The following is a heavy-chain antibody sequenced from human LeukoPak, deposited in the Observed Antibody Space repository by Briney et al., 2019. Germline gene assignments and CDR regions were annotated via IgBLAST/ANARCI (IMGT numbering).Heavy chain of an antibody. CDR1: GFTFSSYS. CDR2: ISSSGSTI. J-gene: IGHJ3*02. Sequence: GGSLRLSCAASGFTFSSYSMNWVRQAPGKGLEWVSYISSSGSTIYYADSVKGRFTISRDNAKNSLYLQMNSLRAEDTAVYYCARFRGYCSGGSCPDAFDIWGQGTMVTVSS. V-gene: IGHV3-48*04. D-gene: IGHD2-15*01. CDR3: ARFRGYCSGGSCPDAFDI.